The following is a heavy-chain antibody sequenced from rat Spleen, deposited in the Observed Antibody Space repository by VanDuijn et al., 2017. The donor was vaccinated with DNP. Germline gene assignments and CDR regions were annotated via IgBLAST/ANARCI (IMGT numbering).Heavy chain of an antibody. V-gene: IGHV5-7*01. D-gene: IGHD1-12*02. Sequence: EVQLVESGGGLVQPGRSMKLSCVASGCTFSNYDMAWVRQAPKKGLEWVATISYDGSSTYYRDSVKGRFTISRDNAKSTLYLQMDSLRSEETATYYCTTEMADYWGQGVMVTVSS. CDR1: GCTFSNYD. J-gene: IGHJ2*01. CDR2: ISYDGSST. CDR3: TTEMADY.